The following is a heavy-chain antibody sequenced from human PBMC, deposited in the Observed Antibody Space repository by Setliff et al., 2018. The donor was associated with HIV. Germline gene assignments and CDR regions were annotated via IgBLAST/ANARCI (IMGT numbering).Heavy chain of an antibody. V-gene: IGHV6-1*01. CDR1: GDCVSSNSAA. Sequence: PSQTLSLTCAISGDCVSSNSAAWNWIRQSPSRGLEWLGRTYYRYKWNTDYAVSVESRITINPDTSKNQFSLQLNSVTPEDTAVYYCARVPSRYCSPTTCPFFFDYWGQGTLVTVSS. D-gene: IGHD2-15*01. J-gene: IGHJ4*02. CDR3: ARVPSRYCSPTTCPFFFDY. CDR2: TYYRYKWNT.